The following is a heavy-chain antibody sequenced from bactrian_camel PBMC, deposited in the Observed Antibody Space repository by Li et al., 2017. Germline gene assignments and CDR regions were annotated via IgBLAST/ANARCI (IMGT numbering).Heavy chain of an antibody. CDR2: IYFGTDTT. D-gene: IGHD7*01. CDR1: GKRYTSGC. J-gene: IGHJ4*01. CDR3: AIDPFRVVSGGEISPADFQY. Sequence: HVQLVESGGGLVQAGGSLRLSCVVSGKRYTSGCIGWFRQAPGKKREPVAVIYFGTDTTEYDDSVKGRFTIAHDSAKNTAYLQMNSLQPEDTAMYYCAIDPFRVVSGGEISPADFQYWGQGTQVTVS. V-gene: IGHV3S54*01.